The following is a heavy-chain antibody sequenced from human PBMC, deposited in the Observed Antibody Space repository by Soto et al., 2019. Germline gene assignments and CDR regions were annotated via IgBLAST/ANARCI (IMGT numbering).Heavy chain of an antibody. V-gene: IGHV4-31*03. J-gene: IGHJ5*02. CDR1: GGSISSGGYY. Sequence: QVQLQESGPGLVKPSQTLSLTCTVSGGSISSGGYYWSWIRQHPGKGLEWIGYIYYSGSTYYNPSLKGRGTISVDTSKNQFSLKLSSVTAADTAVYYCARDRLNYGDYVLGWFDPWGQGTLVTVSS. CDR2: IYYSGST. D-gene: IGHD4-17*01. CDR3: ARDRLNYGDYVLGWFDP.